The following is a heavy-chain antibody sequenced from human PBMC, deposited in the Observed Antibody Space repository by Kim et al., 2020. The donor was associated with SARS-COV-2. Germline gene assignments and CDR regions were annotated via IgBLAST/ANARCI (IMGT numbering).Heavy chain of an antibody. CDR3: ARGRLFGWYFDL. V-gene: IGHV4-34*01. J-gene: IGHJ2*01. CDR2: INHSGST. D-gene: IGHD3-10*01. Sequence: SETLSLTCAVYGGSFSGYYWSWIRQPPGKGLEWIGEINHSGSTNYNPSLKSRVTISVDTSKNQFSLKLSSVTAADTAVYYCARGRLFGWYFDLWGRGTLVTVSS. CDR1: GGSFSGYY.